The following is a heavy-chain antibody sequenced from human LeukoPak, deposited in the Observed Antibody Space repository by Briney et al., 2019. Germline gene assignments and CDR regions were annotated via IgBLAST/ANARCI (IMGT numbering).Heavy chain of an antibody. CDR1: GGSISTFY. Sequence: SETLSLTCTVSGGSISTFYWSWIRQPAGQGLEWIGRIFTSGSTNYNPSLKSRVTMSVDTSKNQFSLKLGSVTAADTAVYYCARVRGGSSAGSYYYHYMDVWGKGTTVTISS. J-gene: IGHJ6*03. D-gene: IGHD1-26*01. CDR2: IFTSGST. CDR3: ARVRGGSSAGSYYYHYMDV. V-gene: IGHV4-4*07.